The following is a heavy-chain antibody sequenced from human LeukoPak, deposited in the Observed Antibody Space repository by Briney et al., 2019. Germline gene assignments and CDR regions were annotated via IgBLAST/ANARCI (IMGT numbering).Heavy chain of an antibody. CDR3: ARSSGYYYGMDV. D-gene: IGHD1-1*01. CDR1: GFTFSSYA. V-gene: IGHV3-30-3*01. Sequence: PGGSLRLSCAASGFTFSSYAMHWVRQAPGKGLEWVAVISYDGSNKYYADSVKGRFTISRDNSKNTLYLQMNSLRAEDTAVYYCARSSGYYYGMDVWGQGTTVSVSS. J-gene: IGHJ6*02. CDR2: ISYDGSNK.